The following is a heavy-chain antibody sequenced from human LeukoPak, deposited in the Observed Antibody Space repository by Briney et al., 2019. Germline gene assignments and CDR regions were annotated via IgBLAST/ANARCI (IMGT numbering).Heavy chain of an antibody. Sequence: SETLSLTCTVSGGSISSGDYYWSWIRQPPGKGLEWIGYIYYSGSTYYNPSLKSRVTISVDTSKNQFSLKLSSVTAADTAVYYCARGLNYYDSSGLGYWGQGTLVTVSS. J-gene: IGHJ4*02. CDR1: GGSISSGDYY. D-gene: IGHD3-22*01. CDR2: IYYSGST. V-gene: IGHV4-30-4*01. CDR3: ARGLNYYDSSGLGY.